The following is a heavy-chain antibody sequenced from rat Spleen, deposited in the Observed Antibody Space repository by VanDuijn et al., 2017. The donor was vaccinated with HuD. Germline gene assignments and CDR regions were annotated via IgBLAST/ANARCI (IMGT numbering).Heavy chain of an antibody. CDR2: ISYDGSST. V-gene: IGHV5-7*01. Sequence: EVQLVESGGGLVQPGRSLKLSCVASGFTFRNYYMAWVRQAPTKDLEWVASISYDGSSTYYRDSVKGRFTISRDNAKSTLYLQVDSPRSEDTAIYYCARPTTGIPFNYWGQGVMVTVSS. J-gene: IGHJ2*01. D-gene: IGHD1-9*01. CDR1: GFTFRNYY. CDR3: ARPTTGIPFNY.